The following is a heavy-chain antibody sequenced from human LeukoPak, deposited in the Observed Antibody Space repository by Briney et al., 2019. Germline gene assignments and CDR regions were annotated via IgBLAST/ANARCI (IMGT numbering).Heavy chain of an antibody. CDR1: GYSISSGYY. CDR2: IYHSGST. CDR3: ARDWSSTSDNWFDP. J-gene: IGHJ5*02. Sequence: PSETLSLTCTVSGYSISSGYYWGWIRQPPGKGLGWIGSIYHSGSTYYNPSLKSRVTISVDTSKNQFSLKLSSVTAADTAVYYCARDWSSTSDNWFDPWGQGTLVTVSS. D-gene: IGHD2-2*01. V-gene: IGHV4-38-2*02.